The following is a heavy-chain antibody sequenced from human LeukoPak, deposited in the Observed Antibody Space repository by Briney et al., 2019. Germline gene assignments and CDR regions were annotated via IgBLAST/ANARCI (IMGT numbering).Heavy chain of an antibody. Sequence: GRSLRLSCAASGFTFSSYSMNWVRQAPGKGLEWVSSISSSSSYIYYADSVKGRFTISRDNAKNSLYLQMNSLRAEDTAVYYCARGGPTSYSSSWYYFDYWGQGTLVTVSS. J-gene: IGHJ4*02. V-gene: IGHV3-21*01. D-gene: IGHD6-13*01. CDR1: GFTFSSYS. CDR3: ARGGPTSYSSSWYYFDY. CDR2: ISSSSSYI.